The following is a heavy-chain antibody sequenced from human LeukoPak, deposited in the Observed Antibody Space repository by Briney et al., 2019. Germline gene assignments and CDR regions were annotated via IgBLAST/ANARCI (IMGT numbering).Heavy chain of an antibody. V-gene: IGHV3-9*01. CDR3: AKDIGYYGSGSYLKNYGMDV. J-gene: IGHJ6*02. D-gene: IGHD3-10*01. Sequence: GGSLRLSCAASGFTFDDYAMHWVRQAPGKGLEWVSGISWNSGSIGYADSVKGRFTISRDNAKNSLYLQMNSLRAEDTALYYCAKDIGYYGSGSYLKNYGMDVWGQGTTVTVSS. CDR2: ISWNSGSI. CDR1: GFTFDDYA.